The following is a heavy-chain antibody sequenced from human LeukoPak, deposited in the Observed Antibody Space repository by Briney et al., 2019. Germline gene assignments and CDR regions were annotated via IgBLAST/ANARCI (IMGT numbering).Heavy chain of an antibody. J-gene: IGHJ4*02. CDR1: GYTFTGYY. Sequence: ASVKVSCKASGYTFTGYYMHWVRQAPGQGLEWMGWINPNSGGTNYAQKFQGRVTMTRDTSISTAYMELSRLRSDDTAVYYCARVALITKLPGKEGYWGQGTLVTVSS. D-gene: IGHD3-22*01. V-gene: IGHV1-2*02. CDR2: INPNSGGT. CDR3: ARVALITKLPGKEGY.